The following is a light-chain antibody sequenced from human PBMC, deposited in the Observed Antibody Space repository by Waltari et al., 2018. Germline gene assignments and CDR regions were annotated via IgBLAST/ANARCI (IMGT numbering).Light chain of an antibody. V-gene: IGKV3-15*01. Sequence: EIVMTQSPATLSLSPGERATLSCRASQSVSSSLAWYQQKPGQAPRLLSYGASSRATGCPDRFSGSGSGTDFTLTISSLEPEDVAVYYCLQRTNWPYSFGQGTKVEIK. CDR2: GAS. CDR1: QSVSSS. CDR3: LQRTNWPYS. J-gene: IGKJ2*03.